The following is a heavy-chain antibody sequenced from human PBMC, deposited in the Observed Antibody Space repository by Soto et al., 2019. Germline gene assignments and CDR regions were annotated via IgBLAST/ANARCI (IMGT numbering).Heavy chain of an antibody. CDR2: ISSTTNYI. Sequence: GGSLRLCCAASGFTFTRYSMNWVRQAPGKGLEWVSSISSTTNYIYYGDSMKGRFTISRDNAKNSLYLEMNSLRAEDTAVYYCARESEDLTSNFDYWGQGTLVTVS. J-gene: IGHJ4*02. CDR1: GFTFTRYS. CDR3: ARESEDLTSNFDY. V-gene: IGHV3-21*06.